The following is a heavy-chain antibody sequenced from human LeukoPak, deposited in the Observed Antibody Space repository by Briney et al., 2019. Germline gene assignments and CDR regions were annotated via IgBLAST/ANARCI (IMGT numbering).Heavy chain of an antibody. CDR2: IIPILGIA. D-gene: IGHD5-24*01. J-gene: IGHJ3*02. Sequence: GASVNVSCKASGGTFSSYAISWVRPAPGQGLEWMGRIIPILGIANYAQKFQGRVTITADKSTSTAYMELSSLRSEDTAVYYCARGDVEMATIDAFDIWGQGTMVSASS. V-gene: IGHV1-69*04. CDR3: ARGDVEMATIDAFDI. CDR1: GGTFSSYA.